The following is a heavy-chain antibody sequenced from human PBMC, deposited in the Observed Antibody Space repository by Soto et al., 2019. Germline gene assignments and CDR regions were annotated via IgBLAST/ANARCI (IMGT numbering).Heavy chain of an antibody. J-gene: IGHJ6*02. CDR3: AMALRTPWTYYAIDV. CDR2: INHSGST. D-gene: IGHD4-17*01. Sequence: QVQLQQWGAGLLKPSETLSLTCAVYGGSFSGYYWSWIRQPPGKGLEWIGEINHSGSTNYNPSLKSRVTLSADKCNNQSSLKLSSVTAADTAVYHYAMALRTPWTYYAIDVWGQGTTVTVSS. V-gene: IGHV4-34*01. CDR1: GGSFSGYY.